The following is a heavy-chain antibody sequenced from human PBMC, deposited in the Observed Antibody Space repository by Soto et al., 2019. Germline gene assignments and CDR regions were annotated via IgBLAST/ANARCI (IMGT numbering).Heavy chain of an antibody. Sequence: QVQLQQWGAGLLKPSETLSLTCAVYGGSFSGYYWSWIRQPPGKGLEWIGEINHSGSTNYNPSLKRRVTISVDTSKNQFSLKLSSVTAADTAVYYCARADYDILTGHIPYWGQGTLVTVSS. CDR2: INHSGST. J-gene: IGHJ4*02. V-gene: IGHV4-34*01. D-gene: IGHD3-9*01. CDR3: ARADYDILTGHIPY. CDR1: GGSFSGYY.